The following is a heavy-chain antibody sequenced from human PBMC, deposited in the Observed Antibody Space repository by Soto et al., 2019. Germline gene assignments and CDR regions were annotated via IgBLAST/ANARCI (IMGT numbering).Heavy chain of an antibody. CDR2: ISSSASHI. Sequence: EVQLVESGGGLVKPGGSLRLSCAASGFSFSSYSMNWVRQAPGKGLEWVSSISSSASHINYADSVKGRFTISRDNAKKSLYLRMNSLRAEDTAVYYCARGYRGYCSGGTCYWFAPWGQGTLVTVSS. CDR1: GFSFSSYS. CDR3: ARGYRGYCSGGTCYWFAP. D-gene: IGHD2-15*01. V-gene: IGHV3-21*01. J-gene: IGHJ5*02.